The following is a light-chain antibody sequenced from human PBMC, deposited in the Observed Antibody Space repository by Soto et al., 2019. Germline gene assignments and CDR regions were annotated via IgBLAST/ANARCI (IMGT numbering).Light chain of an antibody. CDR3: CSYAGSSTYAV. CDR2: G. J-gene: IGLJ7*01. CDR1: SSNIGAGYP. V-gene: IGLV1-40*01. Sequence: QSVLTQPPSVSGAPGQRVTISCTGSSSNIGAGYPVHWYQQLPGTAPKLLVAGNRPSGVSNRFSGSKSGNTASLTISGLQSEDEADYYCCSYAGSSTYAVFGGGTQLTVL.